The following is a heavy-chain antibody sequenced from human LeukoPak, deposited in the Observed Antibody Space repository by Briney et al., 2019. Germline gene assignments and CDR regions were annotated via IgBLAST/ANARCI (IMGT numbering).Heavy chain of an antibody. V-gene: IGHV4-39*01. J-gene: IGHJ5*02. D-gene: IGHD6-19*01. CDR2: IYSGST. CDR3: ARPRTRLAWFDP. Sequence: PSETLSLTCTVSGGSISSGSYYWGWIRQPPGKGLEWIGSIYSGSTYYNPSLKSRVTISVDTSKNQFSLKLRSVTAADTAVYYCARPRTRLAWFDPWGQGTLVTVSS. CDR1: GGSISSGSYY.